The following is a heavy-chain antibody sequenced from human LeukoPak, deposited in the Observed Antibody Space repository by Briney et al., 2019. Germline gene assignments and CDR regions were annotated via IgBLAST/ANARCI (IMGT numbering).Heavy chain of an antibody. CDR2: IRYDGSNK. V-gene: IGHV3-30*02. CDR3: AKDVTIFGVVTFFDY. J-gene: IGHJ4*02. Sequence: GGSLRLSCAASGFTFSSYGMHWFRQAPGKGLEWVAFIRYDGSNKYYADSVKGRFTISRDNSKNTLYLQMNSLRAEDTAVYYCAKDVTIFGVVTFFDYWGQGTLVTVSS. CDR1: GFTFSSYG. D-gene: IGHD3-3*01.